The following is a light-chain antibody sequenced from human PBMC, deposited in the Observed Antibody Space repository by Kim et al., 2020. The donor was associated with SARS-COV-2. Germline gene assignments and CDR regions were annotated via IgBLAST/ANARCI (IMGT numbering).Light chain of an antibody. J-gene: IGKJ1*01. CDR2: PAS. Sequence: ASVGDGVTSTRRASHDISNYLVWYQQKPGKVPKVLIYPASTLQSGVPSRFSGSGSGTECTLTISSLQPEDAATYYCQKYSTAPWTFGQGTKVDIK. CDR3: QKYSTAPWT. V-gene: IGKV1-27*01. CDR1: HDISNY.